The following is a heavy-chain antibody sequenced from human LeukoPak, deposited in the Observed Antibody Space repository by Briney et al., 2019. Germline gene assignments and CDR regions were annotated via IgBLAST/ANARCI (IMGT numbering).Heavy chain of an antibody. V-gene: IGHV4-59*01. CDR3: ARAVLLWFGELQYYFDY. D-gene: IGHD3-10*01. CDR2: IYYSGST. CDR1: GGAISSYY. Sequence: SETLSLTCTVSGGAISSYYWSWIRQPPGKGLEWIGYIYYSGSTNYNPSLKSRVTISVDTSKNQFSLKLSSVTAADTAVYCCARAVLLWFGELQYYFDYWGQGTLVTVSS. J-gene: IGHJ4*02.